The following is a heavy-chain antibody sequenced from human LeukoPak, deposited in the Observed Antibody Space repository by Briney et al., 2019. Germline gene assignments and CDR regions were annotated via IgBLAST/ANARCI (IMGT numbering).Heavy chain of an antibody. CDR1: GGTFSIYA. CDR3: ARGVVGARSYYYYYMDV. D-gene: IGHD1-26*01. Sequence: GASVKVSCKASGGTFSIYAISWVRQAPGQGLEWMGGIIPIFGTANYAQKFQGRVTITADKSTSTAYMELSSLRSEDTAVYYCARGVVGARSYYYYYMDVWGKGTTVTVSS. V-gene: IGHV1-69*06. J-gene: IGHJ6*03. CDR2: IIPIFGTA.